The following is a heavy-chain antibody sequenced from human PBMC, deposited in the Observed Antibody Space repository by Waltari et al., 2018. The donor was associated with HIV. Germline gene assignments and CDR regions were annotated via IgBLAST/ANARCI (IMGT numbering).Heavy chain of an antibody. CDR3: TTLWYSYDSTDY. V-gene: IGHV3-15*01. Sequence: EVQLVESGGGLVKPGGSLRLSCAASGITFRNAWMSWVRQAPGKGLEWVGRIKSGADGGTTDYAAAVKGRFTISRDDSKHTLYLQMDSLKTEDTAVYYCTTLWYSYDSTDYWGQGTLVTVSS. CDR2: IKSGADGGTT. D-gene: IGHD3-22*01. CDR1: GITFRNAW. J-gene: IGHJ4*02.